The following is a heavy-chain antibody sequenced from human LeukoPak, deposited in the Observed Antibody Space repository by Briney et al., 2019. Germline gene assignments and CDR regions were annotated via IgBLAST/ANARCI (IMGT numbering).Heavy chain of an antibody. CDR3: AKDSLYSSSWYDY. CDR2: ISGSGGST. CDR1: GFTFSSYV. Sequence: QPGGSLRLSCAASGFTFSSYVMSGVRQAPGEGLEGVSAISGSGGSTYYADSVKGRFTISRDNSKNTLYLQMNSLRAEDTAVYYCAKDSLYSSSWYDYWGQGTLVTVSS. D-gene: IGHD6-13*01. J-gene: IGHJ4*02. V-gene: IGHV3-23*01.